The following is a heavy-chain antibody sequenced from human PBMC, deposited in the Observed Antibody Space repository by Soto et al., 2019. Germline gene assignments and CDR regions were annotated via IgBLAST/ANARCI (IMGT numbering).Heavy chain of an antibody. CDR1: GYTFTTYG. D-gene: IGHD3-10*01. J-gene: IGHJ4*02. Sequence: ASVKVSCKTSGYTFTTYGISWVRQAPGQGLEWMGWISAYNGNTNYAQKLQGRVTMTTDTSTSTAYMELRSLRSDATAVYYCARHYGSGSPADYWRQGTLVTVSS. CDR2: ISAYNGNT. V-gene: IGHV1-18*01. CDR3: ARHYGSGSPADY.